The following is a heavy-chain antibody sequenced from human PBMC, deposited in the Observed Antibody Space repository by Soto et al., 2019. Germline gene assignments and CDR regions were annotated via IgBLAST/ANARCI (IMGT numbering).Heavy chain of an antibody. CDR1: GGSFSGYY. Sequence: PSETLSLTCAVYGGSFSGYYWSWIRQPPGKGLEWIGEINHSGSTNYNPSLKSRVTISVDTSKNQFSLKLSSVTAADTAVYYCARGNRDFWSSYRPYSSTRWFDPWGQGTLVTVSS. CDR3: ARGNRDFWSSYRPYSSTRWFDP. D-gene: IGHD3-3*01. V-gene: IGHV4-34*01. CDR2: INHSGST. J-gene: IGHJ5*02.